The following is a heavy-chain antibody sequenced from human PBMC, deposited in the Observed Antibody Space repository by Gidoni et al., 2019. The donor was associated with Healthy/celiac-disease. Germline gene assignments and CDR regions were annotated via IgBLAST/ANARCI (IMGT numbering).Heavy chain of an antibody. CDR3: AKERDPGPFDY. Sequence: EVQLVASGGGLVQPVRSLRLSCAASGFTFDHYAMDWVRQAPGKGLEWVSGISWNSGSIAYADSVKGRFTISRDNAKNSLYLQMNSLRAEDTALYYCAKERDPGPFDYWGQGTLVTVSS. CDR1: GFTFDHYA. CDR2: ISWNSGSI. V-gene: IGHV3-9*01. J-gene: IGHJ4*02.